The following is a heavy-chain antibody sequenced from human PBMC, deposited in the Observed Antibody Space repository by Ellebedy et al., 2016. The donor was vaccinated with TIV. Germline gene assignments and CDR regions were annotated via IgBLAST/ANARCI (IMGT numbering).Heavy chain of an antibody. CDR3: GRVQRKGGWDL. V-gene: IGHV3-20*04. D-gene: IGHD3-16*01. Sequence: GESLKISXTVSGFTFDDYGMSWVRQSPKKRLEWVAGINWNGETTGYGASMKGRFIISRDNAKNSLYLEMNSLTAEDTALYYCGRVQRKGGWDLWGQGTLVTVSS. CDR2: INWNGETT. CDR1: GFTFDDYG. J-gene: IGHJ5*02.